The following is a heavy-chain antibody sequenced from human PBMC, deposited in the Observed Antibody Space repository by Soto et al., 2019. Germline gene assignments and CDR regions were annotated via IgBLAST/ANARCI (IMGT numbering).Heavy chain of an antibody. J-gene: IGHJ4*02. Sequence: PGGSLRLSCAASGFTFSSYAMHWVRQAPGKGLEWVAVISYDGSNKYYADSVKGLFTISRDNSKNTLYLQMNSLRAEDTAVYYCARGPYYYDSSGYWYWGQGTLVTVSS. CDR2: ISYDGSNK. V-gene: IGHV3-30-3*01. CDR1: GFTFSSYA. D-gene: IGHD3-22*01. CDR3: ARGPYYYDSSGYWY.